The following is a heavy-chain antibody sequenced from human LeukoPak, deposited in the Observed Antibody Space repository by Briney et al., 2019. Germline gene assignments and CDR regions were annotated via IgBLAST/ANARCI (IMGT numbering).Heavy chain of an antibody. J-gene: IGHJ6*03. CDR2: ISYDGSNK. CDR1: GFTFSSYA. D-gene: IGHD4-23*01. Sequence: GRSLRLSCAASGFTFSSYAMHWVRQAPGKGLEWVAVISYDGSNKYYADSVKGRFTISRDNSKNTLYLQMNSLRAEDTAVYYCARGPGETVADPESYYYYYMDVWGKGTTVTVSS. CDR3: ARGPGETVADPESYYYYYMDV. V-gene: IGHV3-30-3*01.